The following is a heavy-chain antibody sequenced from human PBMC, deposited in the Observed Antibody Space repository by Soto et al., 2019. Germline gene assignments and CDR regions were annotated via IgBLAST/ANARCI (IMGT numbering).Heavy chain of an antibody. D-gene: IGHD1-26*01. J-gene: IGHJ5*02. CDR1: GGSISSSSYY. Sequence: SETLSLTCTVSGGSISSSSYYWGWIRQPPGKGLEWIGSIYYSGSTYYNPSLKSRVTISVDTSKNHFSLKLSSVTAADTAVYYCATQEVGGTYVYTFDPWGQGTLVTVSS. V-gene: IGHV4-39*02. CDR3: ATQEVGGTYVYTFDP. CDR2: IYYSGST.